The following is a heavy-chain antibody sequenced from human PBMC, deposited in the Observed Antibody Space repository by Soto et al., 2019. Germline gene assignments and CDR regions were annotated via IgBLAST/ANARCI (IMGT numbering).Heavy chain of an antibody. D-gene: IGHD3-22*01. Sequence: GGSLRLSCAASGFTFSSYAMSWVRQAPGKGLEWVSAISGSGGSTYYADSVKGRFTISRDNSKNTLYLQMNSLRAEDTAVYYCAKDLYYDEWVQPRSTGDAFDIWGQGTMVTVSS. CDR2: ISGSGGST. CDR1: GFTFSSYA. J-gene: IGHJ3*02. CDR3: AKDLYYDEWVQPRSTGDAFDI. V-gene: IGHV3-23*01.